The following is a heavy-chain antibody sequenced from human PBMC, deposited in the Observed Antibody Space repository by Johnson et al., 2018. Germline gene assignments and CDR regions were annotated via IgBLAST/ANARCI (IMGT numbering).Heavy chain of an antibody. V-gene: IGHV3-30*03. CDR2: ISYDGTNK. D-gene: IGHD2-2*01. CDR3: ASDRHYQGYYYYMDV. J-gene: IGHJ6*03. CDR1: GFTFSSYG. Sequence: QVQLVESGGGVVHPGRSLRLSCAVSGFTFSSYGMNWVRQAPGKGLNWVAVISYDGTNKYYADSVKGRFTISRDDSQNTLYLQMNSLRAEQTAVYYCASDRHYQGYYYYMDVWGKGTTVTVSS.